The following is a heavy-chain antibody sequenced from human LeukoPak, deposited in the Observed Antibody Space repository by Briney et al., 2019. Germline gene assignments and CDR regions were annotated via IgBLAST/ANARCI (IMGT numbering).Heavy chain of an antibody. Sequence: KPGESLRLSCAVSGFTFTNVWMSWVRQAPGKGLECVGQIKSKSDGETTDYAAPVKGRFSISRDDSKNSLYLQMNSLETEDTAVYYCTTDILHDSSGYYANFAYWGQGTLVSVSS. J-gene: IGHJ4*02. CDR2: IKSKSDGETT. CDR1: GFTFTNVW. V-gene: IGHV3-15*01. CDR3: TTDILHDSSGYYANFAY. D-gene: IGHD3-22*01.